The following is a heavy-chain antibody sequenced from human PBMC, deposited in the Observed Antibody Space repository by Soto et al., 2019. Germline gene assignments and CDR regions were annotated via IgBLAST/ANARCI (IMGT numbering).Heavy chain of an antibody. CDR3: ARSVFP. V-gene: IGHV4-31*03. Sequence: QVQLQESGPGLVKPSQTLSLTCTVSGGSISSGGYYWSWIRQHPGKGLEWIGYIYYSGNTYYNPSXXRXFTTSVAASKNQFSLKLTSVTAADTAVYYCARSVFPWGHGTLVTVSS. J-gene: IGHJ5*02. CDR2: IYYSGNT. CDR1: GGSISSGGYY.